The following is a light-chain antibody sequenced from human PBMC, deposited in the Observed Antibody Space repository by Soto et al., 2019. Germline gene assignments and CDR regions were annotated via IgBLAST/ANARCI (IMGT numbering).Light chain of an antibody. CDR2: NVS. J-gene: IGLJ2*01. CDR1: SSDICAHTY. V-gene: IGLV2-14*01. CDR3: SSYAGGFVV. Sequence: QSVLTQPASVSGSPGQSITISCTGTSSDICAHTYVSWFQQHPGKVPKVIIYNVSTRPSGISDRFSGSKSGNTASLTISGLQAEDEADYYCSSYAGGFVVFGGGTKLTVL.